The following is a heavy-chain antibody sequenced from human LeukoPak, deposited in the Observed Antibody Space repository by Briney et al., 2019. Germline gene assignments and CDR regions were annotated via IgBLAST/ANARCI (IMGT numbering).Heavy chain of an antibody. CDR3: ATAGGSSGSYPLIY. CDR2: ITGSGAST. CDR1: GFTFTSYS. D-gene: IGHD3-22*01. Sequence: PGGSLRLSCAASGFTFTSYSMNWVRQAPGKGLERVSVITGSGASTYYADSVKGRFTISRDNSKNTVFLQMSNLRAEDTAVYYCATAGGSSGSYPLIYWGQGILVTVSS. J-gene: IGHJ4*02. V-gene: IGHV3-23*01.